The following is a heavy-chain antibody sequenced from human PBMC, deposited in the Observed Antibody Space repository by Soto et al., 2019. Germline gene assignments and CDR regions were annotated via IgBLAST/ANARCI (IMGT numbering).Heavy chain of an antibody. V-gene: IGHV3-30*04. CDR1: GFTFSSYA. Sequence: GGSLRLSCAASGFTFSSYAMHWVRQAPGKGLEWVAVISYDGSSKYYGDSVRGRFTISRDNSKNTLFLEMNSLRSEDTAVYYCAKDRGLAESGRWSHYYYGMDVWGQGTTVTVSS. CDR3: AKDRGLAESGRWSHYYYGMDV. D-gene: IGHD1-26*01. J-gene: IGHJ6*02. CDR2: ISYDGSSK.